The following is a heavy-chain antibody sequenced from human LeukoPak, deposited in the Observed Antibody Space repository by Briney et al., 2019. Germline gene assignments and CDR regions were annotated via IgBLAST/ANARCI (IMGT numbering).Heavy chain of an antibody. Sequence: GGSLRLSCAASGFTFSTYSMNWVRQAPGKGLEWVSSISSSSSYIYYADSVKGRFTISRDNAKNSLYLQMNSLRAEDTAVYYCARGISVRGVIWYWGQGTLVTVSS. D-gene: IGHD3-10*01. CDR3: ARGISVRGVIWY. J-gene: IGHJ4*02. V-gene: IGHV3-21*01. CDR1: GFTFSTYS. CDR2: ISSSSSYI.